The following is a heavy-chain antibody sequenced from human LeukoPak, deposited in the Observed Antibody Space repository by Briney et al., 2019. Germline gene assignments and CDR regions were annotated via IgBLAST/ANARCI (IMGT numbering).Heavy chain of an antibody. J-gene: IGHJ4*02. D-gene: IGHD5-12*01. Sequence: GGSLRLSCAASGFTFSSYWMTWVRQAPGKGLEWVANINQYEGERYYVDSVKGRFTISRDNAKNSLFLQMNSLRVEDTAVYYCATDYRGTFDYWGQGTLVTVSS. CDR1: GFTFSSYW. V-gene: IGHV3-7*01. CDR3: ATDYRGTFDY. CDR2: INQYEGER.